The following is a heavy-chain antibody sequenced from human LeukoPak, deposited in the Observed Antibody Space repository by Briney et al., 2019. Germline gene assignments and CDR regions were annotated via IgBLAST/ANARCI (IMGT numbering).Heavy chain of an antibody. V-gene: IGHV4-59*12. CDR3: AVVVLRDYFDY. J-gene: IGHJ4*02. D-gene: IGHD2-8*01. CDR2: IYYSGST. Sequence: PSETLSLTCTVSGGSISSYYWSWIRQPPGKGLEWIGYIYYSGSTYYNPSLKSRVTISVDRSKNQFSLKLSSVTAADTAVYYCAVVVLRDYFDYWGQGTLVTVSS. CDR1: GGSISSYY.